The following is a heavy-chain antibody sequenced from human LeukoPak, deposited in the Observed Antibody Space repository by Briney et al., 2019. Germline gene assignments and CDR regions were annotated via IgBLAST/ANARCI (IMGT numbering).Heavy chain of an antibody. D-gene: IGHD1-1*01. V-gene: IGHV3-7*05. CDR2: IKQDGSEK. J-gene: IGHJ4*02. CDR3: ARGWNGFDY. Sequence: GGSLRLSCAASGFNLNLFWMTWVRQAPGKGLQWVANIKQDGSEKYYVDSVKGRFTISRDDAKKTLYLQMNSLRAEDTAVYYCARGWNGFDYWGQGTLVTVSS. CDR1: GFNLNLFW.